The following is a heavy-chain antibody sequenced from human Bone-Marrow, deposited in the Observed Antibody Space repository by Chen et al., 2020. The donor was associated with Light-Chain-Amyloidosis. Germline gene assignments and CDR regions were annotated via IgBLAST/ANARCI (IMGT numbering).Heavy chain of an antibody. Sequence: EVQLVESGGGLVKPGGSLRLSCAASGFTFSSYSMNWVRQAPGKGLEWVSSISSSRSYIYYADSVKGRFTISRDNAKNSLYLQMNSLRAEDTAVYYCARELYCSSTSCPFDYWGQGTLVTVSS. CDR2: ISSSRSYI. D-gene: IGHD2-2*01. CDR3: ARELYCSSTSCPFDY. J-gene: IGHJ4*02. V-gene: IGHV3-21*01. CDR1: GFTFSSYS.